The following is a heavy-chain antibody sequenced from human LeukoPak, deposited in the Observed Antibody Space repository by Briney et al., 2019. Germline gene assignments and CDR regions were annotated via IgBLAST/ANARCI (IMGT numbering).Heavy chain of an antibody. J-gene: IGHJ4*02. CDR3: ARGRPGDYFDY. CDR2: INPNSGGT. D-gene: IGHD6-25*01. CDR1: GYTFTGYY. Sequence: ASVNVSCKAPGYTFTGYYMHWVRQAPGQGLEWMGWINPNSGGTNYAQKFQGRVTITRDTSIGTAYMELSRLRSDDTAVYYCARGRPGDYFDYWGQGTLVTVSS. V-gene: IGHV1-2*02.